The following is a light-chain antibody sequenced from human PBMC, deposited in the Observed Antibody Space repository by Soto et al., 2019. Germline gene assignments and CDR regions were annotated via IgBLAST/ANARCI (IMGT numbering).Light chain of an antibody. CDR2: EAS. J-gene: IGKJ1*01. Sequence: DIVLTQTPLSLSVTPGQPASISCKSSQSLLHSDGKTYLYWYLQKSGQPPQLLIYEASNRFSGVPDRVSGSGSGTDFTLKISRVEAEDVGVYVCMHSIELPRTFGQGTKVEIK. V-gene: IGKV2D-29*01. CDR3: MHSIELPRT. CDR1: QSLLHSDGKTY.